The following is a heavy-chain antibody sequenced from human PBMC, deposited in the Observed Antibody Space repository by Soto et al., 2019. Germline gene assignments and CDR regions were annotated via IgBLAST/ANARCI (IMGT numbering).Heavy chain of an antibody. D-gene: IGHD1-26*01. CDR2: ISAYNGNT. CDR3: ARGVVGATHHFDF. J-gene: IGHJ4*02. V-gene: IGHV1-18*01. Sequence: QVQLVPSGGEVKKPGASVKVSCKASGYTFTSYGFTWVRQAPGQGLEWMGWISAYNGNTNYAQMLQGRVTMTTDTSTSTAYMELRSLRSDDTAVYYCARGVVGATHHFDFWGQGTLVIVSS. CDR1: GYTFTSYG.